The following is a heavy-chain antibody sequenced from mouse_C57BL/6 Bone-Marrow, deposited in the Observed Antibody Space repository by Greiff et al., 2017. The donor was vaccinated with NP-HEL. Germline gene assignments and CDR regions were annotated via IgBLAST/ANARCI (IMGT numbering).Heavy chain of an antibody. CDR2: ISSGGSYT. Sequence: EVKLVESGGDLVKPGGSLKLSCAASGFTFSSYGMSWVRQTPDKRLEWVATISSGGSYTYYPDSVKGRFTISRGNAKNTLYLQMSSLKSEDTAMYYCARRRGGSSPYYAMDYWGQGTSVTVSS. J-gene: IGHJ4*01. D-gene: IGHD1-1*01. CDR1: GFTFSSYG. CDR3: ARRRGGSSPYYAMDY. V-gene: IGHV5-6*02.